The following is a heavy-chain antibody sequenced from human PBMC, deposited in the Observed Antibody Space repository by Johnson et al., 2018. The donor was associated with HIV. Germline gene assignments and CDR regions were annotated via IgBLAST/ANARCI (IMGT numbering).Heavy chain of an antibody. V-gene: IGHV3-30-3*01. CDR2: ISYDGSNK. D-gene: IGHD2-8*01. J-gene: IGHJ3*02. Sequence: QVQLVESGGGVVQPGRSLRLSCAASGFTFSSYAMHWVRQAPGKGLEWVAVISYDGSNKYYADSVRGRFTISRDNSKNTLYLQMHSLRAEDTAVYYCARALGLEVCAFDIWGQGTMVTVSS. CDR1: GFTFSSYA. CDR3: ARALGLEVCAFDI.